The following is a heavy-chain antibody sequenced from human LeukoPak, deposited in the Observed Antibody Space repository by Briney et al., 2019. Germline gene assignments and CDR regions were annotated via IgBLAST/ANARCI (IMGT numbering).Heavy chain of an antibody. CDR1: GFTFDDYA. J-gene: IGHJ4*02. Sequence: GGSLRLSCAASGFTFDDYAMSWVRQAPGKGLEWVSGINWNGGSTGYADAVKGRLTISRDNAKNTLYLQMNSLRAEDTAAFYCGRGRPRGYSGYVIDYWGQGTPITVSS. CDR3: GRGRPRGYSGYVIDY. V-gene: IGHV3-20*04. CDR2: INWNGGST. D-gene: IGHD5-12*01.